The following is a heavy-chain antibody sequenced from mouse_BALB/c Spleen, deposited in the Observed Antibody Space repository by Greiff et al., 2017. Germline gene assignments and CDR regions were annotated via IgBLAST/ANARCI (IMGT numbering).Heavy chain of an antibody. CDR2: ISTYYGDA. CDR1: GYTFTDYA. D-gene: IGHD1-1*01. V-gene: IGHV1S137*01. CDR3: ARWGYGSSYYAMDY. Sequence: VQLQQSGAELVRPGVSVKISCKGSGYTFTDYAMHWVKQSHAKSLEWIGVISTYYGDASYNQKFTGKATMTVDKSSSTAYMELARLTSEDSAIYYCARWGYGSSYYAMDYWGQGTSVTVSS. J-gene: IGHJ4*01.